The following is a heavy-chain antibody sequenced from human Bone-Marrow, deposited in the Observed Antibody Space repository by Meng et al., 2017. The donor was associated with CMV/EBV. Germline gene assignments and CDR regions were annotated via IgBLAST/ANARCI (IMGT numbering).Heavy chain of an antibody. CDR2: INPNSGGT. V-gene: IGHV1-2*02. J-gene: IGHJ6*02. CDR3: ARDRGVVWSEDV. D-gene: IGHD3-9*01. CDR1: GYTFTGYY. Sequence: ASVKVSCKASGYTFTGYYMHWVRQAPGQGLEWMGWINPNSGGTNYAQKFQGRVTMTRDTSISTAYMELSRLRSDDTAVYYCARDRGVVWSEDVWGQGTTVTVSS.